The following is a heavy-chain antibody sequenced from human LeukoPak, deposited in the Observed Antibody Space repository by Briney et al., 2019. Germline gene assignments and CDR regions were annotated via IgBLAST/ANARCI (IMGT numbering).Heavy chain of an antibody. V-gene: IGHV4-59*01. CDR3: ARRGRNSSGWQDYL. J-gene: IGHJ4*02. CDR1: GGSISSYY. D-gene: IGHD6-25*01. Sequence: PSETLSLTCTVSGGSISSYYWSWIRQPPGKGLEWIANIYHTGSTNYNPSLSSRVTISIDTAKNQFSLKLTSVTAADTAVYYCARRGRNSSGWQDYLWGEGSLVTVSS. CDR2: IYHTGST.